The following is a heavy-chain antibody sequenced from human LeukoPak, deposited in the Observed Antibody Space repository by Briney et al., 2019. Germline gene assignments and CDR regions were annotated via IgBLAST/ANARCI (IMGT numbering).Heavy chain of an antibody. D-gene: IGHD2-15*01. CDR3: AKDMRILKSLLGDAFDI. CDR2: ISWNSGSI. Sequence: GRSLRLSCAASGFTFDDYAMHWVRQAPGKGLEWVSGISWNSGSIGYADSVKGRFTISRDNAKNSLYLQMNSLRAEDTALYYCAKDMRILKSLLGDAFDIWGQGTMVTVSS. J-gene: IGHJ3*02. V-gene: IGHV3-9*01. CDR1: GFTFDDYA.